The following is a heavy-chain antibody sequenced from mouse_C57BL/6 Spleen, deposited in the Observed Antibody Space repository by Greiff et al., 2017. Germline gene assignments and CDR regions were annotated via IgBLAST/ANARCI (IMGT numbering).Heavy chain of an antibody. J-gene: IGHJ4*01. CDR2: ISSGSSTI. Sequence: VKLVESVGGLVKPGGSLKLSCAASGFTFSDYGMHWVRQAPEKGLEWVAYISSGSSTIYYADTVKGRFTISRDNAKNTLFLQMTSLRSEDTAMYYCARGGYYVRDYAMDYWGQGTSVTVSS. D-gene: IGHD1-1*01. CDR3: ARGGYYVRDYAMDY. V-gene: IGHV5-17*01. CDR1: GFTFSDYG.